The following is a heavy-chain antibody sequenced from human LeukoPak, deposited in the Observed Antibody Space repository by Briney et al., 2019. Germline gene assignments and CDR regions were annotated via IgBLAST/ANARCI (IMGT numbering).Heavy chain of an antibody. V-gene: IGHV3-30*03. Sequence: GGSLRLSCAASGFTFSSYGMHWVRQAPGKGLEWVAVISYDGSNKYYADSVKGRFTISRDNAKNTLYLQMNSLRAEDTAVYYCARESGIAAALDLWGQGTLVTVSS. D-gene: IGHD6-13*01. CDR2: ISYDGSNK. CDR1: GFTFSSYG. CDR3: ARESGIAAALDL. J-gene: IGHJ5*02.